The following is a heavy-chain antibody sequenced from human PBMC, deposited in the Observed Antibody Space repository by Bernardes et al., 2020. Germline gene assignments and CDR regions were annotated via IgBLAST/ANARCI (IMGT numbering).Heavy chain of an antibody. V-gene: IGHV3-23*01. D-gene: IGHD4-17*01. CDR2: ITGGGDET. Sequence: LRVFFASCEFSFTNYAMNWVRQAPGKGLEWVSCITGGGDETYYADSVKGRFTISRDNSKSTLDLQMDNLRIEDTAIYYCAKGNVRTVTSNLDDWGQGTLVTVSS. J-gene: IGHJ4*02. CDR1: EFSFTNYA. CDR3: AKGNVRTVTSNLDD.